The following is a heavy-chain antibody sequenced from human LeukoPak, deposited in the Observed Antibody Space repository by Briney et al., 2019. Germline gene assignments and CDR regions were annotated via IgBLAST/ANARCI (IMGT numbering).Heavy chain of an antibody. Sequence: HPGGSLRLSCAASGFTFSSYAMSWVRQAPGQGLEWVSAISGSGGSTYYADSVKGRFTISRDNSKNTLYLQMNSLRAEDTAVYYCAKLGYCSSTSCYGAYYYYMDVWGKGTTVTVSS. CDR1: GFTFSSYA. CDR3: AKLGYCSSTSCYGAYYYYMDV. CDR2: ISGSGGST. J-gene: IGHJ6*03. V-gene: IGHV3-23*01. D-gene: IGHD2-2*01.